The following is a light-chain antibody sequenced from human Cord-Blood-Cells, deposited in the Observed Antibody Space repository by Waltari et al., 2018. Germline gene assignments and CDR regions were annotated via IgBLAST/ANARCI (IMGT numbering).Light chain of an antibody. CDR2: GKN. CDR3: NSRDSSGIHWV. J-gene: IGLJ3*02. CDR1: SLRSYY. V-gene: IGLV3-19*01. Sequence: SSELTQDPAVSVALGQTVRITCQGDSLRSYYASWYQQKPGQAPVLVIYGKNNRTSGIPDRFAGSSLGSTASLTITGAQAENEADYYCNSRDSSGIHWVFGGGTKRTIL.